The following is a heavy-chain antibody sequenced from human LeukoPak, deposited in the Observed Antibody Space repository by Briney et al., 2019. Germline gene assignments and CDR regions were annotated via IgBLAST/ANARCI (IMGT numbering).Heavy chain of an antibody. V-gene: IGHV1-18*01. J-gene: IGHJ4*02. CDR2: ISAYNGNT. CDR1: GYTFTSYV. Sequence: GASVKVCCSASGYTFTSYVISVVRQAPGQGLEWMGWISAYNGNTNYAQKLQGRVTMTTDTSTSTAYMELRSLRSDDTAVYYCARVIRRQDYGGNAVLFDYCGQGTLVTVSS. D-gene: IGHD4-23*01. CDR3: ARVIRRQDYGGNAVLFDY.